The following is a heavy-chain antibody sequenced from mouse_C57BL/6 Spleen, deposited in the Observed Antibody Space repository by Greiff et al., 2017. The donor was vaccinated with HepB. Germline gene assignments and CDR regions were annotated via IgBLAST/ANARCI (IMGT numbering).Heavy chain of an antibody. J-gene: IGHJ4*01. V-gene: IGHV1-63*01. CDR2: IYPGGGYT. CDR3: ARGGGNYFYYAMDY. D-gene: IGHD2-1*01. Sequence: QVQLKESGAELVRPGTSVKMSCKASGYTFTNYWIGWAKQRPGHGLEWIGDIYPGGGYTNYNEKFKGKATLTADKSSSTAYMQFSSLTSEDSAIYYCARGGGNYFYYAMDYWGQGTSVTVSS. CDR1: GYTFTNYW.